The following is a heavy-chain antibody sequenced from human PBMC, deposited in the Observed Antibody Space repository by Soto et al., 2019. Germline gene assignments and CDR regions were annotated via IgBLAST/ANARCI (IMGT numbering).Heavy chain of an antibody. J-gene: IGHJ4*02. CDR1: GFTFSSYG. V-gene: IGHV3-30*18. D-gene: IGHD5-12*01. CDR3: AKDPYGGYNTGGYYFDY. CDR2: ISYDGSNK. Sequence: PGGSLRLSCAASGFTFSSYGMHWVRQAPGKGLEWVAVISYDGSNKYYADSVKGRFTISRDNSKNTLYLQMNSLRAEDMAVYYCAKDPYGGYNTGGYYFDYWGQGTLVTVSS.